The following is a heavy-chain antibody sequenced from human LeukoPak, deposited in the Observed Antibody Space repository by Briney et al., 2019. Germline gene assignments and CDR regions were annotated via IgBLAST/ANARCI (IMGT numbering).Heavy chain of an antibody. CDR2: IIPILGIA. Sequence: SVKVSCEASGGTFSSYAISWVRQAPGQGLEWMGRIIPILGIANYAQKFQGRVTITADKSTSTAYMELSSLRSEDTAVYYCARNLVGATTHYYYYYYGMDVWGQGTTVTVSS. CDR1: GGTFSSYA. CDR3: ARNLVGATTHYYYYYYGMDV. D-gene: IGHD1-26*01. V-gene: IGHV1-69*04. J-gene: IGHJ6*02.